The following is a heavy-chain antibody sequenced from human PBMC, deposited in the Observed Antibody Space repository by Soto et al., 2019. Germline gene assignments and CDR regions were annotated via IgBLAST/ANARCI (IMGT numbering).Heavy chain of an antibody. Sequence: GGSLRLSCAASGFTFSRYWMSWVRQAPGKGLQWVANIKEDGSDKYYVDSVKGRFTISRDNAKNSLYLQMNSLRAEDTAVYYCARAPLRYFDWLLYRGAFDIWGQGTMVTVSS. D-gene: IGHD3-9*01. CDR1: GFTFSRYW. J-gene: IGHJ3*02. V-gene: IGHV3-7*04. CDR2: IKEDGSDK. CDR3: ARAPLRYFDWLLYRGAFDI.